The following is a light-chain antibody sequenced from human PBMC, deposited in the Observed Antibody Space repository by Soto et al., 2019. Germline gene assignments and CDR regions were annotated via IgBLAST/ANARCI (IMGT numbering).Light chain of an antibody. J-gene: IGKJ4*01. V-gene: IGKV3-11*01. CDR2: DAS. CDR3: QQRRTWPLT. CDR1: QSAKSY. Sequence: EVVLTQTPVTLSLSPGERATLSCRASQSAKSYLVWYQQKPGQSPRLLIYDASNRATGIPARFSGSGSETDFTLTISSLEPEDFAVYYCQQRRTWPLTFGGGTRVEIK.